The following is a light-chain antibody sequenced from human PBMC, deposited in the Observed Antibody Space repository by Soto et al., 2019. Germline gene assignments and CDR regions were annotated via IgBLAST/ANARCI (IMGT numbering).Light chain of an antibody. Sequence: DLPMDQSPASVSASVGDRVNITFRASQYVSEWLAWYKQKPGKAPKPLIYATSNLRSGVPSRFSGSGSGTDFTLTISGLQTEDFATYYCQQTNSFPLTFGGGTKVEIK. CDR3: QQTNSFPLT. J-gene: IGKJ4*01. CDR1: QYVSEW. CDR2: ATS. V-gene: IGKV1-12*01.